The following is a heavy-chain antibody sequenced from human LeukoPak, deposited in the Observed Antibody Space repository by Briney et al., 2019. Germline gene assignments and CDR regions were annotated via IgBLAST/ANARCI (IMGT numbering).Heavy chain of an antibody. CDR2: IIPIFGTA. CDR3: ASRIVVVTAHNLDDAFDI. Sequence: SVKVSCKATGGTFSSYAISWVRQAPGQGLEWMGRIIPIFGTANYAQKFQGRVTITTDESTSTAYMELSSLRSEDTAVYYCASRIVVVTAHNLDDAFDIWGQGTMVTVSS. D-gene: IGHD2-21*02. V-gene: IGHV1-69*05. J-gene: IGHJ3*02. CDR1: GGTFSSYA.